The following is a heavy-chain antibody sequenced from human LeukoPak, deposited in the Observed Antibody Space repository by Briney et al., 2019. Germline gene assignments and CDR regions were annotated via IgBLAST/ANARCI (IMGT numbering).Heavy chain of an antibody. CDR3: AKQSYARSLGE. CDR1: GFPFSDFS. D-gene: IGHD2-8*01. Sequence: GRSLRLSCATSGFPFSDFSMSWVRQAPGKGLEWISTTNSGGTSTYYAESVKGRFTISRDNSKNTLYLQMSSLRVEDTAVYYCAKQSYARSLGEGGPGTVVSVSS. J-gene: IGHJ4*02. V-gene: IGHV3-23*01. CDR2: TNSGGTST.